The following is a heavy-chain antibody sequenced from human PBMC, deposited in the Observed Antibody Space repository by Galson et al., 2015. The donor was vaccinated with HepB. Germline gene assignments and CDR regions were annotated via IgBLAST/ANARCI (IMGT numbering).Heavy chain of an antibody. J-gene: IGHJ4*02. D-gene: IGHD6-13*01. CDR3: LRLGDLSGYSSS. Sequence: SLRLSCAASGFTFSSYAMSWVRQASGKGPEWVGRIRSKASDYATAYAASLKGRFTISRDDSKNTAYLHMNSLKTEDTAVYYCLRLGDLSGYSSSWGQGTLVTVSS. V-gene: IGHV3-73*01. CDR1: GFTFSSYA. CDR2: IRSKASDYAT.